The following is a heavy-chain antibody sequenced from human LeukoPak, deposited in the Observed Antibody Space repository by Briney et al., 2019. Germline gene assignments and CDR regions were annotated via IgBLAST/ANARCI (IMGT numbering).Heavy chain of an antibody. CDR1: GGTFINYA. CDR3: ARDAHYGSGSSFDY. D-gene: IGHD3-10*01. CDR2: IIPIFGTA. J-gene: IGHJ4*02. Sequence: AASVKVSCKASGGTFINYAVSWVRQAPGQGLEWMGEIIPIFGTANYAQKFQGRVTITADESTSTAYLDLSSLISDDTAVYYCARDAHYGSGSSFDYWGQGTLVTVSS. V-gene: IGHV1-69*01.